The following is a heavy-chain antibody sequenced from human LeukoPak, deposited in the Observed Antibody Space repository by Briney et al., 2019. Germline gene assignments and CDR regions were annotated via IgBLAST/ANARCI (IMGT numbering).Heavy chain of an antibody. CDR3: VRAYSSSWYFGDWFDP. CDR2: IYYRGST. Sequence: SETLSLTCTVSGGSISSSSYYWGGIRQPPGKGLEWIGSIYYRGSTYYKPSLKSRVTISVDTSKNQFYLKLSSVTAADTAVYYCVRAYSSSWYFGDWFDPWGQGTLVTVSS. J-gene: IGHJ5*02. V-gene: IGHV4-39*01. D-gene: IGHD6-13*01. CDR1: GGSISSSSYY.